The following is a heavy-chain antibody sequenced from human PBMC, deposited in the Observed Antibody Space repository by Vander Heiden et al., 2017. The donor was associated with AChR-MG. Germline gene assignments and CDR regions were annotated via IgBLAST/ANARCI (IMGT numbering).Heavy chain of an antibody. CDR1: GFSLRNYW. CDR3: VRDLRFGSFDL. CDR2: INGDGSEK. D-gene: IGHD3-10*01. Sequence: EVQLVESGGGLVQPGGSLRLSCAASGFSLRNYWMTWVRQTPGKRLEWVTNINGDGSEKYYVDSVKGRFTISRDNAENSLFLQMNSLRVEDTAVYYCVRDLRFGSFDLWGQGTMVTVSS. J-gene: IGHJ3*01. V-gene: IGHV3-7*01.